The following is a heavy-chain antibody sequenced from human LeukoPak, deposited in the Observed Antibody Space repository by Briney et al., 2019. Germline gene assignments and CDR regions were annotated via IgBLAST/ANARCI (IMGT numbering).Heavy chain of an antibody. CDR1: GFTVSINY. Sequence: GGSLRLSCAASGFTVSINYMSWVRQAPGKGLEWVSVIYSGGSTYYADSVKGRFTISRDNSKNTLYLQMNSLRAEDTAVYYCARDLGAVAGDGSWFDPWGQGTLVTVSS. V-gene: IGHV3-66*01. D-gene: IGHD6-19*01. CDR3: ARDLGAVAGDGSWFDP. CDR2: IYSGGST. J-gene: IGHJ5*02.